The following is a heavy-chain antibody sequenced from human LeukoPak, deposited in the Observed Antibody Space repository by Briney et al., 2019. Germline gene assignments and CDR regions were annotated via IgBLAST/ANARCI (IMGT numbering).Heavy chain of an antibody. CDR1: GGSISSYY. CDR3: ARDRYYDSSGYYYPHYFDH. J-gene: IGHJ4*02. D-gene: IGHD3-22*01. V-gene: IGHV4-59*01. CDR2: IYYSGST. Sequence: PSETLSLTCTVSGGSISSYYWSWIRQPPGKGLEWIGYIYYSGSTNYNPSLKSRVTISVDTSKNQFSLKLSSVTAADTAVYYCARDRYYDSSGYYYPHYFDHWGQGTLVTVSS.